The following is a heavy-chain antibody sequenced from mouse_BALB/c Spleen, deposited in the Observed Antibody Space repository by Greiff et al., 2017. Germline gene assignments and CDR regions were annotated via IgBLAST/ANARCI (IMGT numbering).Heavy chain of an antibody. CDR3: AREGSGGNSYAMDY. D-gene: IGHD2-1*01. CDR1: GYTFTSYW. J-gene: IGHJ4*01. Sequence: QVQLQQSGAELAKPGASVKMSCKASGYTFTSYWMHWVKQRPGQGLEWIGYINPSTGYTEYNQKFKDKATLTADKSSSTAYMQLSSLTSEDSAVYDCAREGSGGNSYAMDYWGQGTSVTVSS. CDR2: INPSTGYT. V-gene: IGHV1-7*01.